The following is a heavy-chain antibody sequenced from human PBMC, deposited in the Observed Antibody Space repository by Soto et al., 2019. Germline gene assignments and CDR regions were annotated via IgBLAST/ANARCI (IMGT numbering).Heavy chain of an antibody. CDR1: GFTFSSYG. J-gene: IGHJ4*02. CDR2: ISYDGSNK. Sequence: QVQLVESGGGVVQPGRSLRLSCAASGFTFSSYGMHWVRQAPGKGLEWVAVISYDGSNKYYADSVKGRFTISRDNSKNTLYLQMNSLRAEDTAVYYCAKVHVRSVTPVGLETDYWGQGTLFTVSS. CDR3: AKVHVRSVTPVGLETDY. V-gene: IGHV3-30*18. D-gene: IGHD4-4*01.